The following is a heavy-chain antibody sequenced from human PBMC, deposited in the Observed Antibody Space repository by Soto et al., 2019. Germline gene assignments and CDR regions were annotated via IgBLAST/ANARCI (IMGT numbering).Heavy chain of an antibody. CDR3: VKGEATVANRVSEH. V-gene: IGHV3-30*18. CDR2: ISYDGGNE. D-gene: IGHD4-4*01. Sequence: VQLIESRGGVVQPGRSLRLSCEASGFTLRNYAMHWVRQAPGKGLEWVAAISYDGGNEYYGDSVKGRFTISKDNSKSTISLQMNSLRPDDTAVYYCVKGEATVANRVSEHWGQGTRVIVSS. CDR1: GFTLRNYA. J-gene: IGHJ4*02.